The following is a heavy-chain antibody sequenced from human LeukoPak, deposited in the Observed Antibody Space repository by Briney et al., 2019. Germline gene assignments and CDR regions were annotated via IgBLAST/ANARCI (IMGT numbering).Heavy chain of an antibody. V-gene: IGHV3-9*01. CDR3: AKGTVVVVAPTIDY. Sequence: GRSLRLSCAASGFTFDDYAMHWVRQARGKGVEGVSGISWNSGSIGYADSVKGRFTISRDNAKNSLYLQMNSLRAEDTALYYCAKGTVVVVAPTIDYWGQGTLVTVSS. J-gene: IGHJ4*02. CDR2: ISWNSGSI. D-gene: IGHD2-15*01. CDR1: GFTFDDYA.